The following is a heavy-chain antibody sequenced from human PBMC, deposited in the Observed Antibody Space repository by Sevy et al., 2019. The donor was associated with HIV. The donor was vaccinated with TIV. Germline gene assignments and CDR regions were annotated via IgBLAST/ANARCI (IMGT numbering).Heavy chain of an antibody. CDR2: ISSSGTTI. V-gene: IGHV3-48*03. D-gene: IGHD3-22*01. J-gene: IGHJ5*02. CDR1: GFTFSSYE. Sequence: GGSLRLSCEASGFTFSSYEMNWVRQAPGKGLEWVSYISSSGTTIKYADSVKGRFTNSRDNAKNSLYMQMNSLGAEDTAVYYCARVDANYDKGFDPWGQGTLVTVSS. CDR3: ARVDANYDKGFDP.